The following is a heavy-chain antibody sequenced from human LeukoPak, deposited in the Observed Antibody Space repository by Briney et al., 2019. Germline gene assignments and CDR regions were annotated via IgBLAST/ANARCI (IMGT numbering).Heavy chain of an antibody. Sequence: GGSLRLSCAASGFTVSSNYMSWVRQAPGKGLEWVSVIYSGGSTYYADSVKGRFTISRDNSKNTLYLQMNSLRAEDTAVFYCARDLNYYDSSGYYSYWGQGTLVTVSS. CDR3: ARDLNYYDSSGYYSY. CDR1: GFTVSSNY. CDR2: IYSGGST. J-gene: IGHJ4*02. D-gene: IGHD3-22*01. V-gene: IGHV3-66*01.